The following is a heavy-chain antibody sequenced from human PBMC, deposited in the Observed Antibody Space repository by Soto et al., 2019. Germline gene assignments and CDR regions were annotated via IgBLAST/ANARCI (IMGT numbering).Heavy chain of an antibody. D-gene: IGHD6-19*01. CDR3: AREEMGLQWLRFDP. CDR1: GYTFTSYG. Sequence: GASVKVSCKASGYTFTSYGISWVRQAPGQGLEWMGWITPYNGNTNYAQKLQGRVTMTTDTSTSTAYMELRSLRSDDTAVYYCAREEMGLQWLRFDPWGQGTLVTVSS. V-gene: IGHV1-18*04. CDR2: ITPYNGNT. J-gene: IGHJ5*02.